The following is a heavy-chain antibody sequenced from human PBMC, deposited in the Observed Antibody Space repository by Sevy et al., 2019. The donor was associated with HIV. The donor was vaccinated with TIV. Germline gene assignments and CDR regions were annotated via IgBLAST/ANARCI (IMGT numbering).Heavy chain of an antibody. D-gene: IGHD4-17*01. CDR2: IYHSGST. Sequence: SETLSLTCAVSGGSISSGGYSWSWIRQPPGKGLEWIGYIYHSGSTYYNPSLKSRVTISVDRSKNQFSLKLGSVTAADTAVYYCARQHDYGARNAFDIWGQGTMVTVSS. CDR1: GGSISSGGYS. V-gene: IGHV4-30-2*01. CDR3: ARQHDYGARNAFDI. J-gene: IGHJ3*02.